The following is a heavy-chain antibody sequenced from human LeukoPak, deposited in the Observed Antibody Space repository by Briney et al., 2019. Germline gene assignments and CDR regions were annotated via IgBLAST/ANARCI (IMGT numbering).Heavy chain of an antibody. D-gene: IGHD5-24*01. CDR2: IYSAGSGGAT. V-gene: IGHV3-53*01. J-gene: IGHJ4*02. CDR3: ARGDGYNFWEY. CDR1: GFTVSSNY. Sequence: PGGSLRLSCAASGFTVSSNYMSWVRQAPGKGLEWVSVIYSAGSGGATYYADSVTGRFTISRDSTKSTVYLQINSLRVEDTAVYHWARGDGYNFWEYWGQRTLVTVSS.